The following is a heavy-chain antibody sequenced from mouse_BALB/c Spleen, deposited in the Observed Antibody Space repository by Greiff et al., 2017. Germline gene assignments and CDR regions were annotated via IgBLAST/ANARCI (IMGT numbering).Heavy chain of an antibody. CDR2: IRSKSNNYAT. CDR3: VRHESWGFDY. V-gene: IGHV10-1*02. J-gene: IGHJ2*01. D-gene: IGHD4-1*01. Sequence: EVQRVESGGGLVQPKGSLKLSCAASGFTFNTYAMNWVRQAPGKGLEWVARIRSKSNNYATYYADSVKDRFTISRDDSQSMLYLQMNNLKTEDTAMYYCVRHESWGFDYWGQGTTLTVSS. CDR1: GFTFNTYA.